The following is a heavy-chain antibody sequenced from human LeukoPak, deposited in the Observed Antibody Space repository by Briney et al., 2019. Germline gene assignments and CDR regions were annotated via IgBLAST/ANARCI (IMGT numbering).Heavy chain of an antibody. CDR3: ARWADRVRGVPFDY. CDR2: INPNSGGT. D-gene: IGHD3-10*01. V-gene: IGHV1-2*06. J-gene: IGHJ4*02. Sequence: ASVKVSCKASGYTFTSYYMHWVRQAPGQGLEWMGRINPNSGGTNYAQKFQGRVTMTRDTSISTAYMELSRLRSDDTAVYYCARWADRVRGVPFDYWGQGTLVTASS. CDR1: GYTFTSYY.